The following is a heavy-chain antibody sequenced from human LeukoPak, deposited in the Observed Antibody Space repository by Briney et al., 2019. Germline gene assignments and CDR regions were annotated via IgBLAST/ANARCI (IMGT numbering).Heavy chain of an antibody. J-gene: IGHJ4*02. D-gene: IGHD5-12*01. V-gene: IGHV3-23*01. Sequence: GGSLRLSCAASGFTFSSYAMSWVRQAPGKGLEWVSAISGSGGSTYYADSVRGRFTISRDNSKNTLYLQMNSLRAEDTAVYYCAKRATSRGYSGYDVPYVDYWGQGTLVTVSS. CDR1: GFTFSSYA. CDR2: ISGSGGST. CDR3: AKRATSRGYSGYDVPYVDY.